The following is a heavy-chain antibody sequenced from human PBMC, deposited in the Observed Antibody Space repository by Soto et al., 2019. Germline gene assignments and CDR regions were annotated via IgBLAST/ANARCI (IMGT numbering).Heavy chain of an antibody. D-gene: IGHD1-26*01. Sequence: PGGSLRLSCAASGFTFANYVMSWVRQAPGKGPEWVSTISNSGGATYYADSVKGRFTISRDNSKNTLFLQMNSLGVDDTAIYSCARSGVSTSATPWFDPWGQGTLVTVSS. CDR1: GFTFANYV. J-gene: IGHJ5*02. CDR3: ARSGVSTSATPWFDP. CDR2: ISNSGGAT. V-gene: IGHV3-23*01.